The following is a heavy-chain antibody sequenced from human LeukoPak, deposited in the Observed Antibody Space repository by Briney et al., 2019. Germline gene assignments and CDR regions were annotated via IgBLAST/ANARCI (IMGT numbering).Heavy chain of an antibody. V-gene: IGHV4-34*01. CDR3: ARGTRLNYYYYYYYMDV. D-gene: IGHD2-21*02. J-gene: IGHJ6*03. CDR1: GGSFSGYY. Sequence: SETLSLTCAVYGGSFSGYYWSWIRQPPGKGLEWIGEINHSGSTNYNPSLKSRVTTSVDTSKNQFSLKLSSVTAADTAVYYCARGTRLNYYYYYYYMDVWGKGTTVTVSS. CDR2: INHSGST.